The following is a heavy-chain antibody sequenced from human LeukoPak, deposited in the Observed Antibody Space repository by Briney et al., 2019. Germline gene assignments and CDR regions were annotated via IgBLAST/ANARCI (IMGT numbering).Heavy chain of an antibody. J-gene: IGHJ3*02. CDR2: IDWDDDK. D-gene: IGHD3-22*01. Sequence: ESGPTLVNPTPTLTLTCTFSGFSLSTSGMCVSWIRQPPGKALEWLARIDWDDDKYYSTSLKTRLTISKDTSKNQVVLTMTNMDPVDTATYYCARIPMIVAAPSDDDAFDIWGQGTMVTVSS. CDR3: ARIPMIVAAPSDDDAFDI. V-gene: IGHV2-70*11. CDR1: GFSLSTSGMC.